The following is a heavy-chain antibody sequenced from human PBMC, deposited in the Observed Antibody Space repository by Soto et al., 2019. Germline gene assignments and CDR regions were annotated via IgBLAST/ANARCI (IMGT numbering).Heavy chain of an antibody. CDR3: ARKLQQLPPPVFDF. J-gene: IGHJ4*02. CDR2: IFYSGTT. V-gene: IGHV4-31*03. Sequence: QVQLQESGPGLVKPSQTLSLTCTVSGGSISSGGYYWSWIRQHPGKGLEYIGYIFYSGTTYYNPSLKSRVTISVDTSKNQFSLKLSSVTAADTAVYYCARKLQQLPPPVFDFWGQGTLVTVSS. CDR1: GGSISSGGYY. D-gene: IGHD6-13*01.